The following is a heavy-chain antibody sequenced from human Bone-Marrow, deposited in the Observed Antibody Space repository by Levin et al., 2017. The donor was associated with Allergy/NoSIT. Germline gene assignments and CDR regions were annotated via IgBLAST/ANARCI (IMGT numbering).Heavy chain of an antibody. Sequence: PSETLSLTCAVYGGSFSGYYWSWIRQPPGKGLEWIGEINHSGSTNYNPSLKSRVTISVDTSKNQFSLKLSSVTAADTAVYYCARGNQWLARGGFDYWGQGTLVTVSS. CDR1: GGSFSGYY. D-gene: IGHD6-19*01. J-gene: IGHJ4*02. CDR2: INHSGST. V-gene: IGHV4-34*01. CDR3: ARGNQWLARGGFDY.